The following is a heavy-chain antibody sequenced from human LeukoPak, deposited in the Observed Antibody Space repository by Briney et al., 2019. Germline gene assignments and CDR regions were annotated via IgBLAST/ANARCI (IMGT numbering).Heavy chain of an antibody. J-gene: IGHJ4*02. CDR3: ARGFAYYYDSSGLGY. D-gene: IGHD3-22*01. V-gene: IGHV1-2*06. CDR1: GYTFTGYY. CDR2: INPNSGGT. Sequence: ASVKVSCKASGYTFTGYYMHWVRQAPGQGLEWMGRINPNSGGTNYAQKFQGRVTMARDTSISTAYMELSRLRSDDTAVYYCARGFAYYYDSSGLGYWGQGTLVTVSS.